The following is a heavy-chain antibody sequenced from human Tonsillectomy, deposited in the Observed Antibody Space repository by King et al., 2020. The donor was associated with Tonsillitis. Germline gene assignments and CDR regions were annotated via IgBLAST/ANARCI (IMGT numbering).Heavy chain of an antibody. CDR3: ARLQGDIVVVPAAPDY. CDR1: GGSISISYY. Sequence: VQLQESGPGLVKPSETLSLMCTVSGGSISISYYWGWIRQPPGKGLEWIGTVHSSGSTYYNPSLKSRVTVSVDTSKSQFSLKLRSVTAADTAVYYCARLQGDIVVVPAAPDYWGQGTLVTVSS. V-gene: IGHV4-39*01. CDR2: VHSSGST. D-gene: IGHD2-2*01. J-gene: IGHJ4*02.